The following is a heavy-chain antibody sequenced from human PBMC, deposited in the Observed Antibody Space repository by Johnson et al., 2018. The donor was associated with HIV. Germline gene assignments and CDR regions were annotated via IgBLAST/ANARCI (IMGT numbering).Heavy chain of an antibody. CDR1: EIIFRNYW. D-gene: IGHD3-22*01. CDR3: ARDRRLSLYYYDSSGGRCYLHDAFDV. Sequence: QVQLVESGGGLVQPGGSLRLSCVDSEIIFRNYWMSWVRQAPGKGLEWVAVISYDGSNEYYAEFVKGRFTISRDNSKHTLYLQMNSLRAGDTAVYYCARDRRLSLYYYDSSGGRCYLHDAFDVWGPGTVVTVSS. J-gene: IGHJ3*01. CDR2: ISYDGSNE. V-gene: IGHV3-30*03.